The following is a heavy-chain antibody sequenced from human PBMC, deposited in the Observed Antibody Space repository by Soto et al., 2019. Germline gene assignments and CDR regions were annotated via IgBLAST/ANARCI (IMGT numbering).Heavy chain of an antibody. CDR1: GYSFTKYW. CDR2: IYPGDSDC. CDR3: ARRGGNIGYSTFYYGMDV. J-gene: IGHJ6*02. V-gene: IGHV5-51*01. Sequence: PGESLKISCQGSGYSFTKYWIGWVRQMPGKGLEWMGIIYPGDSDCRYSPPFQGQVTISVDKSINTAYLQWSSLKASDSAMYYCARRGGNIGYSTFYYGMDVWGQGTTVTVSS. D-gene: IGHD3-22*01.